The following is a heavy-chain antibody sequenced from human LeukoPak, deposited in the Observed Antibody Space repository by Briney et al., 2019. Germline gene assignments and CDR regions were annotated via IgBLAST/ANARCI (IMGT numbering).Heavy chain of an antibody. CDR1: GYSISSGYY. V-gene: IGHV4-38-2*01. Sequence: SETLSLTCAVSGYSISSGYYWGWIRQPPGKGLEWIGNIYHSGSTHYNPSLRSRVTISVDKSKNQISLRLTSVTAADTAVYYCARVGADGWGQGTLVTVSS. J-gene: IGHJ4*02. CDR3: ARVGADG. CDR2: IYHSGST.